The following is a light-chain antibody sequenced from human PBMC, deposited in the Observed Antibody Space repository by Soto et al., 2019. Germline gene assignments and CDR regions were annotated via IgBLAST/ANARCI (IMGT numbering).Light chain of an antibody. CDR2: ENN. J-gene: IGLJ1*01. CDR1: SSNIGAGYE. CDR3: QSYDSSRSGYV. V-gene: IGLV1-40*01. Sequence: QSVLTQPPSVSGAPGQRVTISCTGSSSNIGAGYEAHWYQQVPGTAPKLLIYENNNRPSGVPDRFSGSKSGTSASLAITGLQAEDEAEDYCQSYDSSRSGYVFGTGTKLTVL.